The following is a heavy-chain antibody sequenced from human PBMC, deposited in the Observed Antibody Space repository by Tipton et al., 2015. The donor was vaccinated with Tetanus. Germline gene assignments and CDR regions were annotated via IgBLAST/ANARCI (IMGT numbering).Heavy chain of an antibody. V-gene: IGHV4-31*03. D-gene: IGHD3-10*01. CDR3: ARATMVRGVLYMDV. CDR2: IYYSGST. Sequence: LRLSCTVSGGSIGSGGNYWSWIRQHPGKGLEWIGNIYYSGSTYYNPSLKSRVTISVDTSTNQFSLKLSSVTAADTAVYYCARATMVRGVLYMDVWGQGTTVTVSS. J-gene: IGHJ6*02. CDR1: GGSIGSGGNY.